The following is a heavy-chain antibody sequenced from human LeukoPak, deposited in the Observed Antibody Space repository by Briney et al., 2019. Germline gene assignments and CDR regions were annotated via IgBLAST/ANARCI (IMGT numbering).Heavy chain of an antibody. CDR1: GFTFSSYW. Sequence: GRSLRLSCAASGFTFSSYWMSWVRQAPGKGLEWVANIKQDGSEKYYVDSVKGRFTISRDNAKNSLYLQMNSLRAEDTAVYYCAREVWNYYDSSGYYNYWGQGTLVTVSS. J-gene: IGHJ4*02. CDR2: IKQDGSEK. D-gene: IGHD3-22*01. V-gene: IGHV3-7*01. CDR3: AREVWNYYDSSGYYNY.